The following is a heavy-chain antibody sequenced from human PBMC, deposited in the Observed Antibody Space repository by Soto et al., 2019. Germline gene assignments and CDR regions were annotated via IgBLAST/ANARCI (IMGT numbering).Heavy chain of an antibody. CDR3: AKDRVAAYWVDT. J-gene: IGHJ5*02. V-gene: IGHV3-23*01. D-gene: IGHD6-13*01. CDR1: VLPFSSYS. CDR2: ISVSGCST. Sequence: PGGSLRLSCAASVLPFSSYSMSLVRQAPGKGLECVSAISVSGCSTYYAYSVKGRFTISRANSQNTLYLQMNSLRAEDTAVYHCAKDRVAAYWVDTWGQGTRVTVSS.